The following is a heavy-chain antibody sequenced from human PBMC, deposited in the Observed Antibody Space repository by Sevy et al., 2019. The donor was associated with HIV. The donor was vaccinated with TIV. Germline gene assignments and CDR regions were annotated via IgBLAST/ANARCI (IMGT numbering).Heavy chain of an antibody. Sequence: SETLSLTCTVSGGSISNYYWSWIRQPPGKGLEYIGYTSYNGSTNYNPSLKSRVTMSVDTSKNQFSPKLSSMTAADTAVYYCARQVNYYDRVDYWGQGTLVTVSS. J-gene: IGHJ4*02. CDR3: ARQVNYYDRVDY. CDR2: TSYNGST. V-gene: IGHV4-59*08. CDR1: GGSISNYY. D-gene: IGHD3-22*01.